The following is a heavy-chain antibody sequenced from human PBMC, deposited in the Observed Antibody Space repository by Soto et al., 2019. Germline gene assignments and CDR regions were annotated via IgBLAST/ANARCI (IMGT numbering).Heavy chain of an antibody. CDR3: ARVTLGYFDWLSFGYFDY. D-gene: IGHD3-9*01. Sequence: GASVKVSCKASGYTFTSYDINWVRQATGQGLEWMGWMNPNSGNTGYAQKFQGRVTMTRNTSISTAYMELSSLRSEDTAVYYCARVTLGYFDWLSFGYFDYWGQGTLVTVSS. V-gene: IGHV1-8*01. CDR2: MNPNSGNT. J-gene: IGHJ4*02. CDR1: GYTFTSYD.